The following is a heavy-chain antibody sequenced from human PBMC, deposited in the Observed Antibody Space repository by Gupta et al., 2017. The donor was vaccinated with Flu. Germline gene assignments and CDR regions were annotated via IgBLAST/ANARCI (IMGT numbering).Heavy chain of an antibody. J-gene: IGHJ6*02. D-gene: IGHD2-8*01. Sequence: QVQLVQSGAEVKTAGSSVKVSCKASGGTFSDYVISWVRQAPGQGLEWMGGIIPYLSTANYAQQFQGRVTITADESTSTAYMELNSLRSEDTAVYYCARQMVSATVYFYYGMDVWGQGTTVTVSS. CDR1: GGTFSDYV. CDR3: ARQMVSATVYFYYGMDV. CDR2: IIPYLSTA. V-gene: IGHV1-69*01.